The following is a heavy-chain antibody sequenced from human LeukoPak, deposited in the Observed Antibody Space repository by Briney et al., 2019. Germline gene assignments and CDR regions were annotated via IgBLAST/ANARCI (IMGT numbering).Heavy chain of an antibody. V-gene: IGHV4-4*07. J-gene: IGHJ4*02. D-gene: IGHD4-17*01. CDR1: GVSVSSFY. Sequence: KPSETLSLTCTVSGVSVSSFYWTWIRQPAGKGLEWIGRIYATGNTNFNPSLKSRVTMSIDTSKNQFSLKLSSVTAADTAVYYCARDDYDDSTRGLDCWGQGTLVTVSS. CDR3: ARDDYDDSTRGLDC. CDR2: IYATGNT.